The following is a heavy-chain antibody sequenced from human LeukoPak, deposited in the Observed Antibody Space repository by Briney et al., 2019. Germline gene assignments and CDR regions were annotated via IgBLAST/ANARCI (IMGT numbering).Heavy chain of an antibody. CDR2: IFYTGTT. CDR3: ARKTSGWFGP. V-gene: IGHV4-59*07. J-gene: IGHJ5*02. Sequence: PSDTLSLTCTVSGGSINSYYWSWIRQPPGEGLEWIGYIFYTGTTNYNPSLKSRVTISLDTSKNQFSLKLSSVTAADTAVYYCARKTSGWFGPWGQGTLVTVSS. CDR1: GGSINSYY. D-gene: IGHD3-10*01.